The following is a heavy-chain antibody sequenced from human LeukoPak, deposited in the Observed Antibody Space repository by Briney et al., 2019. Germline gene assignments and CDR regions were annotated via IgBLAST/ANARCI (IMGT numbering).Heavy chain of an antibody. D-gene: IGHD1-26*01. CDR2: IIPIFGTA. Sequence: ASVKVSCKASGGTFSSYAISWVRQAPGQGLEWMGGIIPIFGTANYAQKFQGRVTITADESTSTAYMELSSLRSEDTAVYYCARSPTLGATTYDYWGQGTLVTVSS. CDR3: ARSPTLGATTYDY. J-gene: IGHJ4*02. V-gene: IGHV1-69*13. CDR1: GGTFSSYA.